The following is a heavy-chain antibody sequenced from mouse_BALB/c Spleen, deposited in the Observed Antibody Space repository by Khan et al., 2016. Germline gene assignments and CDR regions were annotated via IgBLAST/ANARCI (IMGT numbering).Heavy chain of an antibody. V-gene: IGHV2-9*02. Sequence: QVQLKESGPGLVAPSPSLSITCTVSGSSLTRYGVHWVRQPPGKGLEWLGLIWAGGSTNYNWALMSRLSISIDNSKSLVFVIMNSLQTDDTAMFYFARSNYLSRYWGQGTTLTVSS. CDR3: ARSNYLSRY. D-gene: IGHD1-1*01. CDR1: GSSLTRYG. J-gene: IGHJ2*01. CDR2: IWAGGST.